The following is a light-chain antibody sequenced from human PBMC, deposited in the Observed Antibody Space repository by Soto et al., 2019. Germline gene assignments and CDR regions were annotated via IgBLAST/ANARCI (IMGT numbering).Light chain of an antibody. CDR3: QQYGGSPST. J-gene: IGKJ2*01. Sequence: EIVLTQSPGTLSLSPGERATLSCRASQSVRSNYLAWYQRKPGQAPRLHIYGAPTRATGIPDRFSGTGSGTDFTLAISRLEPEDFAVYYCQQYGGSPSTFGQGTKLEIK. CDR2: GAP. V-gene: IGKV3-20*01. CDR1: QSVRSNY.